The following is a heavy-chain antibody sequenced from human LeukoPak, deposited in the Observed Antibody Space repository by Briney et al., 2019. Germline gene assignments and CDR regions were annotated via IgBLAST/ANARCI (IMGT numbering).Heavy chain of an antibody. Sequence: KHGESLKISCKSSGYSFSNYWIAWVRQVPGKGLEWMGIIYPGDFDTRYSPSFQGQVTISADRSISTAYLQWSSLRASDTGMYFCARSVLLSFGELCPFDVWGQGTMVTVSS. D-gene: IGHD3-10*01. CDR1: GYSFSNYW. J-gene: IGHJ3*01. V-gene: IGHV5-51*01. CDR3: ARSVLLSFGELCPFDV. CDR2: IYPGDFDT.